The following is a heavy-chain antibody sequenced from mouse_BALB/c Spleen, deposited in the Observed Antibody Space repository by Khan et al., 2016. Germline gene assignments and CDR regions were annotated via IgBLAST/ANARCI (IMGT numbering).Heavy chain of an antibody. Sequence: QVQLQQSGAELAKPGASVKMSCKASGYTFTSYWMHWVKQRPGQGLEWIGYINPSTGYTEYNQKFKDKATLTADKSSSTAYMQLSSLPSEDSAVYYCATGGLLHFDYWGQGTTLTVSS. CDR3: ATGGLLHFDY. CDR1: GYTFTSYW. D-gene: IGHD1-1*01. CDR2: INPSTGYT. J-gene: IGHJ2*01. V-gene: IGHV1-7*01.